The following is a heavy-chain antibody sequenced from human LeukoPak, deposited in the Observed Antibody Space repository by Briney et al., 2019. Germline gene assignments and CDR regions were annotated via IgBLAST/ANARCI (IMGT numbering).Heavy chain of an antibody. CDR3: ESMSGYYVPYYYYMDV. CDR2: IYTSGST. J-gene: IGHJ6*03. CDR1: GGSISSGSYY. D-gene: IGHD3-22*01. V-gene: IGHV4-61*02. Sequence: PSETLSLTCTVSGGSISSGSYYWSWIRQPAGKGLEWIGRIYTSGSTNYNPSLKSRVTISVDTSKNQFSLKLSSVTAADTAVYYCESMSGYYVPYYYYMDVWGKGTTVTVSS.